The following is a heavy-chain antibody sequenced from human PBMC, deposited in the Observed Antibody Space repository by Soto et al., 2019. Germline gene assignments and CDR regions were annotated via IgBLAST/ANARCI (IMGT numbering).Heavy chain of an antibody. Sequence: QVQLLQPGPEVKRPGASVTVSCKTSGYTFSSIGITWVRQAPGQGLEGVGWIRPDNGNRKSAQRLQGRVTLTTDTSASTAYMELRSLTSDDTAMYYCARDTESNRYNDWGQGTLVTVSS. V-gene: IGHV1-18*01. CDR3: ARDTESNRYND. CDR1: GYTFSSIG. CDR2: IRPDNGNR. J-gene: IGHJ1*01. D-gene: IGHD1-20*01.